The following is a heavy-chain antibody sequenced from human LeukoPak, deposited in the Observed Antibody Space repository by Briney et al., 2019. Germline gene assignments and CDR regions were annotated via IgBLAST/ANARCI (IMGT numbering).Heavy chain of an antibody. V-gene: IGHV3-21*01. J-gene: IGHJ6*04. CDR2: ISSSSSYI. CDR1: GFTVSSNY. D-gene: IGHD3-10*01. Sequence: GGSLRLSCAASGFTVSSNYMSWVRQAPGKGLEWVSSISSSSSYIYYADSVKGRFTISRDNAKNSLYLQMNSLRAEDTAVYYCARDSAYYYGSGSYYRMDVWGKGTTVTVSS. CDR3: ARDSAYYYGSGSYYRMDV.